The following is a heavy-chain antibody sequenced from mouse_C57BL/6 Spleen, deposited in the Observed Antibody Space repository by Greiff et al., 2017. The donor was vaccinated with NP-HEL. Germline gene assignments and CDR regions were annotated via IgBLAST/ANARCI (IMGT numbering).Heavy chain of an antibody. CDR2: IYPSDSET. CDR1: GYTFTSYW. V-gene: IGHV1-61*01. Sequence: QVQLQQPGAELVRPGSSVKLSCKASGYTFTSYWMEWVKQRPGQGLEWIGNIYPSDSETHYNQKFKDKATLTVDKSSSTAYMQLSSLTSEDSAVYYCARRNYSNFFGYWGQGTSLTVSS. CDR3: ARRNYSNFFGY. J-gene: IGHJ2*02. D-gene: IGHD2-5*01.